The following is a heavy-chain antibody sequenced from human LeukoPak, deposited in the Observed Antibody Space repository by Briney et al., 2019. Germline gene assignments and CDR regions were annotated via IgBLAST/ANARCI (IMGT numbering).Heavy chain of an antibody. Sequence: GGSLRLSCAASGFTFSSYGMHWVRQAPGKGLEWVAVIWYDGSNKYYADSVKGRFTISRDNSNNTLYLQMNSLRAEDTAVYYCAKDRETTSSGTFGNWGQGTLVTVSS. J-gene: IGHJ4*02. D-gene: IGHD6-13*01. CDR3: AKDRETTSSGTFGN. CDR1: GFTFSSYG. CDR2: IWYDGSNK. V-gene: IGHV3-30*02.